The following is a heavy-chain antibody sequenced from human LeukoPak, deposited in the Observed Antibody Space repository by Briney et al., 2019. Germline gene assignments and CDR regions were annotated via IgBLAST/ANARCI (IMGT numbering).Heavy chain of an antibody. CDR3: TTEYSYDSSGYRTFDY. D-gene: IGHD3-22*01. CDR2: IKSKTDGGTK. J-gene: IGHJ4*02. CDR1: GFTFSNAG. V-gene: IGHV3-15*01. Sequence: PGGSLRLSCAASGFTFSNAGMSWVRQAPEKGLEWVGLIKSKTDGGTKDYAAPVKGRFTISRNDSKNTLDLQMNRLKTEDTAVYYCTTEYSYDSSGYRTFDYWGQGTLVTVSS.